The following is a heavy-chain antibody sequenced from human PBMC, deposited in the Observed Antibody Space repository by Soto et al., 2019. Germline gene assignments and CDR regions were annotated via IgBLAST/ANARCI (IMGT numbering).Heavy chain of an antibody. Sequence: SVKVSCKASGGTFSSYAISWVRQAPGQGLEWMGGIIPIFGTANYAQKFQGRVTITADESTSTAYMELSSLRSEDTAVYYCASYYDSSGYNYYYYGMDVWGQGTTVTVAS. D-gene: IGHD3-22*01. J-gene: IGHJ6*02. CDR2: IIPIFGTA. CDR3: ASYYDSSGYNYYYYGMDV. V-gene: IGHV1-69*13. CDR1: GGTFSSYA.